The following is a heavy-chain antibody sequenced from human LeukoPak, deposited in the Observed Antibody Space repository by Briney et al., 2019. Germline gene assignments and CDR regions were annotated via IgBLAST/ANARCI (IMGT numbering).Heavy chain of an antibody. V-gene: IGHV4-59*01. J-gene: IGHJ4*02. CDR2: IYYSGST. D-gene: IGHD3-22*01. CDR3: ARAQWDYDGSGYYYFDY. CDR1: GGSISSYY. Sequence: SETLSLTCTVSGGSISSYYWSWIRQPPGKGLEWIGYIYYSGSTNYNPSLKSRVTISVDTSKNQFSLKLSSVTAADTAVYYCARAQWDYDGSGYYYFDYWGQGTLVTVSS.